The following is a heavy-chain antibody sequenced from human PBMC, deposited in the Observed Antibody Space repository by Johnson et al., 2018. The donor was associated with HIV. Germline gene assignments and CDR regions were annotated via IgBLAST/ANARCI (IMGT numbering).Heavy chain of an antibody. CDR3: ARDTYSSDACDI. D-gene: IGHD4-11*01. V-gene: IGHV3-20*04. CDR2: IHWNGGST. Sequence: VQLVESGGGLMKPGGSLRLSCVASGFTFDDYGMSWVRQAPGKGLEWVSGIHWNGGSTGYAESVKGRFTISRDNAKNSLYLQMNSLRAEDTALYYCARDTYSSDACDIWGQGTMVTVSS. CDR1: GFTFDDYG. J-gene: IGHJ3*02.